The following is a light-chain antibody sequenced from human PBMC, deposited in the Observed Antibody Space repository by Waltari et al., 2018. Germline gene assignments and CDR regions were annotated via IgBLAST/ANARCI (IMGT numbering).Light chain of an antibody. CDR3: SSYTSSSSWV. CDR2: EVS. J-gene: IGLJ3*02. V-gene: IGLV2-14*01. Sequence: QSALTQPASVSGSPGQSITISCTGTSSDVGGYNYVSWYPQHPGKAPKLMIYEVSNRPSGGSNRFSGSKSGYTASLTISGLQAEDEADYYCSSYTSSSSWVFGGGTKLTVL. CDR1: SSDVGGYNY.